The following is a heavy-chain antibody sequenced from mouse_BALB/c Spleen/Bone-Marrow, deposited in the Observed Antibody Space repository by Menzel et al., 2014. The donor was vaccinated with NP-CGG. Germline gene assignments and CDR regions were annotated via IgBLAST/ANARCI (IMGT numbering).Heavy chain of an antibody. D-gene: IGHD2-14*01. CDR2: IHPNSGNT. J-gene: IGHJ2*01. V-gene: IGHV1S130*01. Sequence: QVQLQQSGPQLVRPGASVKISCKASGYSFTIFWMHWVKQRPGQGLEWIGEIHPNSGNTNYNEKFKGKATLTVDTSSSTAYVDLRSLTSEDSAVYYCARHYRYAYYFDYRSQGTPLSTSS. CDR1: GYSFTIFW. CDR3: ARHYRYAYYFDY.